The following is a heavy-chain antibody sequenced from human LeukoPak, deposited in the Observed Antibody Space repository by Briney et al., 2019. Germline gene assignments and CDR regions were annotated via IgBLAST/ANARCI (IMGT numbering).Heavy chain of an antibody. J-gene: IGHJ4*02. Sequence: ASVTVSCKASGYTFTSYGISWVRQAPGQGLEWMGWISAYNGNTNYAQKLQGRVTMTTDTSTSTAYMELRSLRSDDTAVYDCARVRVGNYYDSSGYYYDDYWGQGTLVTVSS. CDR2: ISAYNGNT. D-gene: IGHD3-22*01. CDR1: GYTFTSYG. V-gene: IGHV1-18*01. CDR3: ARVRVGNYYDSSGYYYDDY.